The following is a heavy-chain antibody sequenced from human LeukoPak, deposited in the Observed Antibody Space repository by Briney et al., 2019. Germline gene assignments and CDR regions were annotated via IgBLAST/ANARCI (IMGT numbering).Heavy chain of an antibody. D-gene: IGHD6-13*01. CDR1: GFTFSSYA. J-gene: IGHJ4*02. Sequence: GGSLRLSCAASGFTFSSYAMHWVRQAPGKGLEYVSAISSNGGSTYYANSVKDRFTISRDNSKNTLYLQMGSPRAEDMAVYYCARRGSSSWYYFDYWGQGTLVTVSS. V-gene: IGHV3-64*01. CDR3: ARRGSSSWYYFDY. CDR2: ISSNGGST.